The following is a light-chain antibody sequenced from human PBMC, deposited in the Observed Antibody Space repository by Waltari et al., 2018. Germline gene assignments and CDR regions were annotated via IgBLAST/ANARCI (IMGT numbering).Light chain of an antibody. Sequence: EIVFTQFPGTLSLSPGERATLSCRASQSVSRSLAWYQQKPGQAPRLLIYDASSRATGIPDRFRGSGSGTDFSLTISRLEPEDFAVYYCQKYGSLPATFGQGTKVEIK. J-gene: IGKJ1*01. CDR1: QSVSRS. CDR2: DAS. CDR3: QKYGSLPAT. V-gene: IGKV3-20*01.